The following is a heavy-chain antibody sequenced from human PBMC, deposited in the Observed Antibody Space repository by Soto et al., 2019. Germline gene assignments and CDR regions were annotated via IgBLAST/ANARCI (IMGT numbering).Heavy chain of an antibody. CDR2: INHSGST. J-gene: IGHJ6*03. D-gene: IGHD4-4*01. CDR3: ARGRPTYSAGWYYYYMDV. CDR1: GGSFSGYY. V-gene: IGHV4-34*01. Sequence: SETLSLTCAVYGGSFSGYYWSWIRQPPGKGLEWIWEINHSGSTNYNPSLKSRVTISVDTSKNQFSLKLSSVTAADTAVYYCARGRPTYSAGWYYYYMDVWGKGTTVTVSS.